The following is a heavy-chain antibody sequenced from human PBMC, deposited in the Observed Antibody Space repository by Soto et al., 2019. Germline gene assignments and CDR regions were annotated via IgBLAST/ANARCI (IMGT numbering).Heavy chain of an antibody. V-gene: IGHV1-18*01. Sequence: QVQLVQSGAEVKKPGASVKVSCMSSGYTFTRYGINWVRQAPGQGLEWMGWISSYNGNTNYAQKFQGRVTMTTDTSTSTAYMELRSLRSDDTAVYYCTRDNYGDYGSHYYYYGMDVWGQGTTVTVSS. CDR2: ISSYNGNT. CDR3: TRDNYGDYGSHYYYYGMDV. D-gene: IGHD4-17*01. J-gene: IGHJ6*02. CDR1: GYTFTRYG.